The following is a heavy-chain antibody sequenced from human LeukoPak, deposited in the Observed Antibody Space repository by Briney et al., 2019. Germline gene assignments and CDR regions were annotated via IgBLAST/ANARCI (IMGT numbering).Heavy chain of an antibody. D-gene: IGHD2-15*01. CDR2: ISAYNGNT. CDR3: ARAPYCSAGSCYSYYYYGMDV. V-gene: IGHV1-18*04. Sequence: ASVKVSCKASGYTFTSYGISWVRQAPGQGLEWMGWISAYNGNTNYAQKLQGRVTMTTDTSTSTAYMELRSLRSDDTAVYYCARAPYCSAGSCYSYYYYGMDVWGKGTTVTVSS. CDR1: GYTFTSYG. J-gene: IGHJ6*04.